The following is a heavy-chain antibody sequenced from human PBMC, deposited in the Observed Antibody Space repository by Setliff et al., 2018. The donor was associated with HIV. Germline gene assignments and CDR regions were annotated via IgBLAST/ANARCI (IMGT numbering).Heavy chain of an antibody. Sequence: GASVKVSCKVSGYTLTELSIHWVRQAPGKGLEWMGGFDPEYEKTFYAQKLQGIVTMSEDTSTDTAYMELTSLRPEDTAVYSCATSDYDSSGYLRSRVSGAAFDIWGQGTMVTVSS. CDR3: ATSDYDSSGYLRSRVSGAAFDI. V-gene: IGHV1-24*01. D-gene: IGHD3-22*01. CDR1: GYTLTELS. CDR2: FDPEYEKT. J-gene: IGHJ3*02.